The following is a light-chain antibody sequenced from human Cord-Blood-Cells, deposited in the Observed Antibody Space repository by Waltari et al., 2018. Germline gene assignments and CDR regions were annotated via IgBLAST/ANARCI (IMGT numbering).Light chain of an antibody. Sequence: AGQRVTISCSGSSSNIGSNPVNWYQQLPGTAPKLLIYSNNQRPSGVPDRFSGSKSGTSASLAISGLQSEDEADYYCAAWDDSLNGVVFGGGTKLTVL. CDR1: SSNIGSNP. CDR2: SNN. J-gene: IGLJ2*01. V-gene: IGLV1-44*01. CDR3: AAWDDSLNGVV.